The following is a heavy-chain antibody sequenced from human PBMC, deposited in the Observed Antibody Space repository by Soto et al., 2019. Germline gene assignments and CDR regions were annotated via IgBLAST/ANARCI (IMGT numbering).Heavy chain of an antibody. V-gene: IGHV3-23*01. CDR1: GFTLSSYA. CDR3: AKYAGSSRYFDY. J-gene: IGHJ4*02. D-gene: IGHD1-26*01. Sequence: VGSLRLSCAPSGFTLSSYAMSWVRQAPGKGLEWVSSISGSGGSTYYADSVKGRFTISRDNSKNTLLLQMNSLRAEDTAIYYCAKYAGSSRYFDYWGQGTPVTVSS. CDR2: ISGSGGST.